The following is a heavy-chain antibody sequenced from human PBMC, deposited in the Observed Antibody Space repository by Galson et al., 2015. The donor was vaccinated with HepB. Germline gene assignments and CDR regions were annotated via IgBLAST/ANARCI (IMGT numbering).Heavy chain of an antibody. V-gene: IGHV3-21*06. D-gene: IGHD1-26*01. CDR3: ARGGGTFGY. CDR2: INSGSTSI. Sequence: SLRLSCAASGCSVSDSALNWVRQAPGKGLEWVSSINSGSTSIHYADALRGRVTISRDNTQNSLYPQMNSLQVEDTAVYYCARGGGTFGYWGQGTLVTVSS. CDR1: GCSVSDSA. J-gene: IGHJ4*02.